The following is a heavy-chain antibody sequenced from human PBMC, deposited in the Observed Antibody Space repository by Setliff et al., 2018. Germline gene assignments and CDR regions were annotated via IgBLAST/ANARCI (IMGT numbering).Heavy chain of an antibody. CDR1: GASISSSSVNNF. Sequence: PSETLSLTCTVSGASISSSSVNNFWTWIRQLPGKGLEWIGYMNYGGTAYYNPSLKSLVSISIDTSKNQFSLKLASVTAADTAVYYYARYNPGSSAHWFDPWGQGTLVTVSS. CDR3: ARYNPGSSAHWFDP. V-gene: IGHV4-31*01. D-gene: IGHD3-10*01. CDR2: MNYGGTA. J-gene: IGHJ5*02.